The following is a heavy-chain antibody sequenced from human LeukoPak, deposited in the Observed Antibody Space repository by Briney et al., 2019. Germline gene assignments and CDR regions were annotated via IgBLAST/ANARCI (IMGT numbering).Heavy chain of an antibody. CDR3: ARWDSSGFDY. CDR1: GFSFSSYV. CDR2: IWYDGSNK. D-gene: IGHD6-19*01. Sequence: GRSLRLSCAASGFSFSSYVIHWVRQAPGKGLEGVAVIWYDGSNKYYADSVKGRFTISRDNSKSTLYLEMNSLRAEDTAVYYCARWDSSGFDYWGQGTLVTVSS. V-gene: IGHV3-33*01. J-gene: IGHJ4*02.